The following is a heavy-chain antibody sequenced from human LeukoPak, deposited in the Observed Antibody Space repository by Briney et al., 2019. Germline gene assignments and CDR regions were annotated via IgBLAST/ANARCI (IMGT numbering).Heavy chain of an antibody. CDR1: GGSFSGYY. V-gene: IGHV4-34*01. CDR2: INHSGST. CDR3: ARTGIVATFVDY. Sequence: SETLSLTCAVYGGSFSGYYWSWIRQPPGKGLEWIGEINHSGSTNYNPSLKSRVTMSVDTSKNQFSLKLSSVTAADTAVYYCARTGIVATFVDYWGQGTLVTVSS. D-gene: IGHD5-12*01. J-gene: IGHJ4*02.